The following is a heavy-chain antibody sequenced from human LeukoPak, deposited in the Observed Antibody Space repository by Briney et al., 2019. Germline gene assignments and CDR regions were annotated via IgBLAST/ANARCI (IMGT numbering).Heavy chain of an antibody. Sequence: GGSLRLSCPASGFTFSSYAMHWVRQAPGKGLEYVSAISSNGGSTYYADSVKGRFTISRDNSKNTLYPQMSSLRAEDTAVYYCVKVDSGYVYYYYGMDVWGKGTTVTVSS. J-gene: IGHJ6*04. CDR2: ISSNGGST. CDR1: GFTFSSYA. D-gene: IGHD5-12*01. V-gene: IGHV3-64D*06. CDR3: VKVDSGYVYYYYGMDV.